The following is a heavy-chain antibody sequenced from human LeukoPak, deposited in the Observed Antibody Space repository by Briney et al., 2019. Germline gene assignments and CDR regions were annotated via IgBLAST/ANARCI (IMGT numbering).Heavy chain of an antibody. CDR2: ISGSGGST. J-gene: IGHJ4*02. D-gene: IGHD4-11*01. Sequence: GGSLRLSCATSGFTFSSYAMSWVRQAPGKGLEWVSAISGSGGSTYYADSVKGRFTISRDNSKNTLYLQMNSLRAEDTAVYYCAKDLSQLQSSVRVYWGQGTLVTVSS. CDR1: GFTFSSYA. V-gene: IGHV3-23*01. CDR3: AKDLSQLQSSVRVY.